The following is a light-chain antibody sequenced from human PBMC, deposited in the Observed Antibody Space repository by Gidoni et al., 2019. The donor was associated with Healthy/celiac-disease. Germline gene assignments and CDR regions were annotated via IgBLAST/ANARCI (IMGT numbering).Light chain of an antibody. V-gene: IGKV1-5*01. Sequence: DIQMTQSPSTLSASVGDRVTITCRASQRISSWLAWYQQKPGKAPKVLIYDASSLEGGVPSRFSGSGSGTECTLTISSLQPDDFATYYCQQYNSYSRTFGQGTKVEIK. J-gene: IGKJ1*01. CDR3: QQYNSYSRT. CDR2: DAS. CDR1: QRISSW.